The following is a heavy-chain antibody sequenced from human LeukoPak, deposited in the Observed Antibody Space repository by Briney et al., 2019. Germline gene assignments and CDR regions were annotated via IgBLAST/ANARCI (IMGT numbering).Heavy chain of an antibody. CDR2: IYYSGST. D-gene: IGHD1-26*01. J-gene: IGHJ4*02. CDR1: GGSISSSSYY. CDR3: ARHHRGQGIVGALDY. Sequence: SETQSLTCTVSGGSISSSSYYWGWIRQPPGKGLERIGSIYYSGSTYYSPSLKSRVTISVDTSKNQFSLKLSSVTAADTAVYYCARHHRGQGIVGALDYWGQGTLVTVSS. V-gene: IGHV4-39*01.